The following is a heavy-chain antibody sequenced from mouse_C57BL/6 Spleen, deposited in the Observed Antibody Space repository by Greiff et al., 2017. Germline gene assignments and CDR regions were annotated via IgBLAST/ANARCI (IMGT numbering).Heavy chain of an antibody. CDR2: IDPSDSET. CDR3: ARQWEGYFDV. J-gene: IGHJ1*03. Sequence: QVQLQQSGAELVRPGSSVKLSCKASGYTFTSYWMHWVKQRPIQGLEWIGSIDPSDSETHYNQKFKDKATLTVDKSSSTAYMQLSSLTSEDSAVYYCARQWEGYFDVWGTGTTVTVSS. D-gene: IGHD4-1*01. V-gene: IGHV1-52*01. CDR1: GYTFTSYW.